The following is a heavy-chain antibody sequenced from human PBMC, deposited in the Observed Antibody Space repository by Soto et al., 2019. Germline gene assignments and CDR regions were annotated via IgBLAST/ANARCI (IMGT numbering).Heavy chain of an antibody. Sequence: EVQLLESGGNLVQPGGSLRLSCAASGFIFSDYAMSWVRQAPGKGLEWVSLIRGDDDHTHYAESVKGRFTISRDNSKNTVSLQMNSLRAEDTAVYYCAKDWTHFDYWGRGTRVTVSS. D-gene: IGHD3-3*01. CDR1: GFIFSDYA. V-gene: IGHV3-23*01. CDR2: IRGDDDHT. J-gene: IGHJ4*02. CDR3: AKDWTHFDY.